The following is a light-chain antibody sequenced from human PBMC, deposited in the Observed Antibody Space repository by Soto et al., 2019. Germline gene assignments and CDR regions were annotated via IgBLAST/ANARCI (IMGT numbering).Light chain of an antibody. J-gene: IGKJ2*01. Sequence: EIVLTQSPATLSLSPGERATLSCRASQSVSSDLAWYQQKPGQAPRLLIYDASNRATGIPARFSGSGSGTDFTLTISSLEPEDFAVYYCQQRSNWHPYTFGQGTKLEIK. CDR2: DAS. CDR3: QQRSNWHPYT. CDR1: QSVSSD. V-gene: IGKV3-11*01.